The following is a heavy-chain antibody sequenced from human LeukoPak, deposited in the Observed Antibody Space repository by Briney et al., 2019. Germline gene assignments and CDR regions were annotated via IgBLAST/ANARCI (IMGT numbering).Heavy chain of an antibody. CDR1: GFNFYDYA. CDR2: ISWNSGNI. J-gene: IGHJ4*02. Sequence: QPGGSLRLSCAASGFNFYDYAMHWVRQAPGKGLEWVSGISWNSGNIAYADSVKGRFTISRGSAKTSLYLQINNLRAEDTALYYCAKAHDYGDYAGFDYWGQGTLVSVSS. D-gene: IGHD4-17*01. CDR3: AKAHDYGDYAGFDY. V-gene: IGHV3-9*01.